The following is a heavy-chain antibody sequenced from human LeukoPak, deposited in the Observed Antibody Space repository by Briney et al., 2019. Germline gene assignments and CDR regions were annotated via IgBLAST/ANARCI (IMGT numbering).Heavy chain of an antibody. CDR1: GFTFSSYS. V-gene: IGHV3-21*01. CDR2: ISSSSSYI. CDR3: AKSSGGKVGATDI. D-gene: IGHD1-26*01. Sequence: GGSLRLSCAASGFTFSSYSMNWVRQAPGKGLEWVSSISSSSSYIYYADSVKGRFTISRDNSKNTLYLQMNSLRAEDTAVYYCAKSSGGKVGATDIWGQGTLVTVSS. J-gene: IGHJ4*02.